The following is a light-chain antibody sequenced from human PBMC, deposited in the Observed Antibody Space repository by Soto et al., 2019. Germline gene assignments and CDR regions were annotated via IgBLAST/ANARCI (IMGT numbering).Light chain of an antibody. CDR2: DVN. J-gene: IGLJ2*01. CDR1: ISDIGGYNF. Sequence: QSVLTQPASVSGSPGQSITISCTGTISDIGGYNFISWYQHHPGKAPKLVIYDVNNRPSGISYRFSGSKSGNTASLTISGLQAEDEADYYCASYTRTTTLVFGGGTMLTVL. CDR3: ASYTRTTTLV. V-gene: IGLV2-14*01.